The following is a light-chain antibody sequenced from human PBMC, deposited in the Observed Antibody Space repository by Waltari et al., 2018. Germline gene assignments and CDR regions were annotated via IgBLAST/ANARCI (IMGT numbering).Light chain of an antibody. Sequence: DIQMTQSPSSVSASIGDRVTITCRASQSIGTYLNWYQQKPGQAPKLLIYSASTLQSGVPSRFRGSGSETDFTLTINGLQAEDFATYYCQQSSTDPGFGPGTKVDIK. CDR3: QQSSTDPG. V-gene: IGKV1-39*01. CDR1: QSIGTY. CDR2: SAS. J-gene: IGKJ3*01.